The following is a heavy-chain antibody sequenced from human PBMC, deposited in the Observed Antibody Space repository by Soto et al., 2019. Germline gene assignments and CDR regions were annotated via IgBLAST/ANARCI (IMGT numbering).Heavy chain of an antibody. Sequence: GGSLRLSCAASGFTFSSYWMSWVRQAPGKGLEWVANIEQDGSEKYYVDSVRGRFTISRDNAKNSLYLQMNSLRAEDTAVYYCAREGPELLWFGESSPTHAFDIWGQGTMVTVSS. D-gene: IGHD3-10*01. CDR3: AREGPELLWFGESSPTHAFDI. CDR2: IEQDGSEK. CDR1: GFTFSSYW. J-gene: IGHJ3*02. V-gene: IGHV3-7*03.